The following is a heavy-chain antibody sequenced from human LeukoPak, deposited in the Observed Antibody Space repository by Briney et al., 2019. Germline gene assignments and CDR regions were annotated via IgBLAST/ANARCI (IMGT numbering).Heavy chain of an antibody. CDR2: ISWNSANI. CDR3: VRDNPRCCGVVPANIDDY. D-gene: IGHD2-15*01. V-gene: IGHV3-9*01. J-gene: IGHJ4*02. CDR1: GFTFDGYA. Sequence: GGSLSLSCAASGFTFDGYAMHWVRQAPGKGLEWVSGISWNSANIGYADSVRGRFTISRDNAKNSLHLQMHSLRAEDTAVYYCVRDNPRCCGVVPANIDDYWGQGTLVTVSS.